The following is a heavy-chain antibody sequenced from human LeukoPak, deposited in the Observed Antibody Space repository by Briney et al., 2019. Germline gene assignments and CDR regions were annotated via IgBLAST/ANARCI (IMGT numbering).Heavy chain of an antibody. CDR3: AKGAEIDH. Sequence: GGSLRLSCPASGFNFNNFAMSWVRQAPGKGLEWLSAMTGPADTTYYAESVKGRFTISRDYSKSMVFLQMNSLRVEDTAIYYCAKGAEIDHWGQGTLVTVSS. V-gene: IGHV3-23*01. CDR1: GFNFNNFA. J-gene: IGHJ4*02. CDR2: MTGPADTT.